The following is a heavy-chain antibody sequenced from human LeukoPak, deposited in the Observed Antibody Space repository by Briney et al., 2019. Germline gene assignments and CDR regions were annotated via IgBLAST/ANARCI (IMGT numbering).Heavy chain of an antibody. Sequence: HAGGSVSLSCAASGLSVSDYGMGWVRQAPGQGLEWVSLIRGIGGTTYHALSGEGRLTSSRDTSKITLFLQMNSLRAEDTAVYYCAKDGKGSASYYNGKNLYYFDYWGQGTLATVSS. D-gene: IGHD3-10*01. CDR2: IRGIGGTT. V-gene: IGHV3-23*01. CDR3: AKDGKGSASYYNGKNLYYFDY. CDR1: GLSVSDYG. J-gene: IGHJ4*02.